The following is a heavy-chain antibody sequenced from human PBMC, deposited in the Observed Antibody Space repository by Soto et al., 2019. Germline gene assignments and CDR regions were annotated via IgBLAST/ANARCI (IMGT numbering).Heavy chain of an antibody. CDR1: GFTSSDHY. Sequence: EVQLVESGGGLVHPGGSLRLSCAVSGFTSSDHYMDWVRQAPGKGLEWVGRTRNKVKGYTTEYAASVKCRFSISTDDSKNSWYLQMNSLKTEDTAVYYCARDLAGVSGGYYCDYWGQGTLVTVSS. CDR2: TRNKVKGYTT. CDR3: ARDLAGVSGGYYCDY. V-gene: IGHV3-72*01. J-gene: IGHJ4*02. D-gene: IGHD6-13*01.